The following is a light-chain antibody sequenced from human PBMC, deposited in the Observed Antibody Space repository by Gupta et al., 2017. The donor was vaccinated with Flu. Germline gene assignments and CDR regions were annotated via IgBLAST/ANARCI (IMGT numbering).Light chain of an antibody. Sequence: DIVMTQSPDSLAVSLGERVTINCKSSQSVLYSSNNKNHLAWYQQKPGQPPKLLIYWASTRESGVPDRFSGSGSGTDFTLTISSLQAEDVAVYYCQQYYTAPITFGQGTRLEIK. CDR2: WAS. CDR3: QQYYTAPIT. V-gene: IGKV4-1*01. J-gene: IGKJ5*01. CDR1: QSVLYSSNNKNH.